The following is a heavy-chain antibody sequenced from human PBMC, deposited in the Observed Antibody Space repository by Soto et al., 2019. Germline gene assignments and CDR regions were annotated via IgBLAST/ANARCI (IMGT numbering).Heavy chain of an antibody. CDR2: INHSGST. CDR3: ARGRIVLVPAAKYNWFDP. D-gene: IGHD2-2*01. J-gene: IGHJ5*02. V-gene: IGHV4-34*01. Sequence: QVQLQQWGAGLLKPSETLSLTCAVYGGSFSGYYWSWIRQPPGKGLEWIGEINHSGSTNYNPSLKSRVTIPVDTAKNQFSLKLSSVTAADTAVYYCARGRIVLVPAAKYNWFDPWGQGTLVTVSS. CDR1: GGSFSGYY.